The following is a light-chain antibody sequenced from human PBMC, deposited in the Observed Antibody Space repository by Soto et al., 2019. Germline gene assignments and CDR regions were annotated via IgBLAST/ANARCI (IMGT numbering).Light chain of an antibody. CDR2: DAS. J-gene: IGKJ3*01. CDR3: HQRRNWLFS. CDR1: QSVGNY. V-gene: IGKV3-11*01. Sequence: EFVLTQSPAILSLSPGEGATLSCRASQSVGNYLAWYQQKPGQAPRLLIYDASNRATGIPARFSGSGYGTDFTLTISSLGPEDFAVYYCHQRRNWLFSFGPGTKV.